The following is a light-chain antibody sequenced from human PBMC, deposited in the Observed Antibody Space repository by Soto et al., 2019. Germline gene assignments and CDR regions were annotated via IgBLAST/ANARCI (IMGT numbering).Light chain of an antibody. V-gene: IGLV2-14*01. J-gene: IGLJ1*01. Sequence: QSALTQPASVSGSPGQSTTISCTGTSSDVGGYNYVSWYQQHPGKAPKLMIYEVSNRPSGVSNRFSGSKSGNTASLTISGLQAEDEADYFCNSYGRTSTRYVFGTGTKVTVL. CDR3: NSYGRTSTRYV. CDR2: EVS. CDR1: SSDVGGYNY.